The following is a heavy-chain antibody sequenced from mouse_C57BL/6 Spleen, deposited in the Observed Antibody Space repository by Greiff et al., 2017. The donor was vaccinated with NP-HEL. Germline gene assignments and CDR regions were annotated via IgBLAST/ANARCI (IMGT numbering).Heavy chain of an antibody. Sequence: VQLQQSGPGLVQPSQSLSITCTVSGFSLTSYGVHWVRQSPGKGLEWLGVIWRGGSTDYNAAFMSRLSITKDNSKSQVFFKMNSLQADDTAIYYCAKKRSNYEDAMDYWGQGTSVTVSS. V-gene: IGHV2-5*01. CDR1: GFSLTSYG. J-gene: IGHJ4*01. CDR3: AKKRSNYEDAMDY. CDR2: IWRGGST. D-gene: IGHD2-5*01.